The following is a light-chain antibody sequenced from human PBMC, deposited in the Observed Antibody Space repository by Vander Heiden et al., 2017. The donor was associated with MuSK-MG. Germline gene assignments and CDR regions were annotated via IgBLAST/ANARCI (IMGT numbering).Light chain of an antibody. CDR2: AAS. V-gene: IGKV1-39*01. CDR3: QQSDSTPYT. CDR1: QTISSY. Sequence: DIQMTQSPSSLSASVGDRVTITCRASQTISSYLSWYQQKPGKAPNLLIYAASTLQSGVPSRFSGSGSGTDFTLTISRLQPEDFATYYCQQSDSTPYTFGQGTKLQIK. J-gene: IGKJ2*01.